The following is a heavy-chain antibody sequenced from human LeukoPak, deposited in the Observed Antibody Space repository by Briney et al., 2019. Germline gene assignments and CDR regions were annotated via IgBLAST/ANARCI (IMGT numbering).Heavy chain of an antibody. CDR2: IYYSGSS. Sequence: SETLPLTCTVSGGSINSYYWSWIRQPPEKGLEWIGYIYYSGSSKYNPSLKSRVTISLDTSKNQFSMKLLSVTAADTAVYYCARVIAAAATGFNYWGQGTRVTVSS. J-gene: IGHJ4*02. CDR3: ARVIAAAATGFNY. CDR1: GGSINSYY. D-gene: IGHD6-13*01. V-gene: IGHV4-59*01.